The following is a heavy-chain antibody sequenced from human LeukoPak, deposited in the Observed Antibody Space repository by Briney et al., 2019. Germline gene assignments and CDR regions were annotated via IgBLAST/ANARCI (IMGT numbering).Heavy chain of an antibody. D-gene: IGHD2-2*01. CDR2: IYCSGST. CDR3: ARVRSMLLDCSSTSCPRRLWFDP. V-gene: IGHV4-59*11. J-gene: IGHJ5*02. CDR1: GGSISSHY. Sequence: SETLSLTCTVSGGSISSHYWSWIRQPPGKGLEWIGYIYCSGSTNYNPSLKSRVTVSVDTSKNQFSLKLSSVTAADTAVYYCARVRSMLLDCSSTSCPRRLWFDPWGQGTLVTVSS.